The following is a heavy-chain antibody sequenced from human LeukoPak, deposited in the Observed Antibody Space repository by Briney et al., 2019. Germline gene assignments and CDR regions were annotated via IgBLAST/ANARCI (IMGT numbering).Heavy chain of an antibody. CDR1: GFTVSSNY. CDR3: ARASWIQLSIDY. V-gene: IGHV3-53*01. D-gene: IGHD5-18*01. CDR2: IYSGGST. J-gene: IGHJ4*02. Sequence: GGSLRLSCAASGFTVSSNYMSWVRQAPGKGLEWVSVIYSGGSTYYADSVKGRFTISRDNSKNTLYLQMNSLRAEDTAVYYCARASWIQLSIDYWGQETLVTVSS.